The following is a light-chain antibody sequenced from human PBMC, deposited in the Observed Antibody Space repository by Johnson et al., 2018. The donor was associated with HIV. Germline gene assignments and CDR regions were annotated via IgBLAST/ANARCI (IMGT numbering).Light chain of an antibody. CDR3: GTWDSSLSAYV. CDR1: SSNIGNNY. Sequence: QSVFTQPPSVSAAPGQKVTISCSGSSSNIGNNYVSWYQQLPGTAPKLLIYENNKRPSGIPYRFSGSKSGTSATLGITGLQTGDEADYYCGTWDSSLSAYVFGTGTKVTVL. J-gene: IGLJ1*01. V-gene: IGLV1-51*01. CDR2: ENN.